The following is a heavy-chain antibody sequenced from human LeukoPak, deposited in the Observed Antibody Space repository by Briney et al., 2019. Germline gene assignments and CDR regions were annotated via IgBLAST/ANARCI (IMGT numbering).Heavy chain of an antibody. J-gene: IGHJ4*02. CDR1: GGTFSSYA. CDR3: ARVSDFWSGYNYYFDY. CDR2: IIPIFGTA. Sequence: SVKVSCKASGGTFSSYAISWVRQAPGQGLERMGGIIPIFGTANYAQKFQGRVTITTDESTSTAYMELSSLRSEDTAVYYCARVSDFWSGYNYYFDYWGQGTLVTVSS. V-gene: IGHV1-69*05. D-gene: IGHD3-3*01.